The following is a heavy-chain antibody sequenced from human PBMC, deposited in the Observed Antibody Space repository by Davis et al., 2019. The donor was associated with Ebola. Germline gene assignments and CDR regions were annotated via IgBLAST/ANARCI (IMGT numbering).Heavy chain of an antibody. CDR3: ARHLVATLGGMDV. D-gene: IGHD5-12*01. CDR1: GYSFTSYW. V-gene: IGHV5-51*01. J-gene: IGHJ6*02. Sequence: KVSCKGSGYSFTSYWIVWVRQMPGRGLECMGIIFPGDSDTRYSPSFQGQVTISADKSISTAYLQWSSLKASDTAMYYCARHLVATLGGMDVWGQGTTVTVSS. CDR2: IFPGDSDT.